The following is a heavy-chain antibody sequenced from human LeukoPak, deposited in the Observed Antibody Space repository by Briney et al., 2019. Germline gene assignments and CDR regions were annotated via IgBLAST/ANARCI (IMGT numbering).Heavy chain of an antibody. D-gene: IGHD4-17*01. CDR2: IIPILGIA. V-gene: IGHV1-69*04. CDR1: GGTFSSYA. CDR3: ARDFSGDYDSWYFDY. Sequence: SVKVSCKASGGTFSSYAISWVRQAPGQGLEWMGRIIPILGIANYAQKFQGRVTITADKSTSTAYMELSSLRSEDTAVYYCARDFSGDYDSWYFDYWGQGTLVTVSS. J-gene: IGHJ4*02.